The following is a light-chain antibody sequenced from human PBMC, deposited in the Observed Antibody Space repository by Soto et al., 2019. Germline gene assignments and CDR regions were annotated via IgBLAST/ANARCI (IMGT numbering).Light chain of an antibody. CDR1: QSVSSL. CDR3: QQYGT. Sequence: EIVLTQSQATLSLSPLERTPLSCRASQSVSSLLAWYQQKPGQAPRLLIYDASNRATGIPARFSGSGSGTDFTLTISRLEPEDFAVYYCQQYGTFGQGTKVDIK. J-gene: IGKJ1*01. CDR2: DAS. V-gene: IGKV3-11*01.